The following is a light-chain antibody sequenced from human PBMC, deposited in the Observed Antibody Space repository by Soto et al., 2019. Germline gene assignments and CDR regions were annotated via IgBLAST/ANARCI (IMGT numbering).Light chain of an antibody. CDR2: GTS. CDR1: QSVSSSY. V-gene: IGKV3-20*01. Sequence: EIVLTQSPGTLSLSPGERATLSCRASQSVSSSYLAWYQQKPGQSPRLLIYGTSSRATGIPARFSGSGSGREFTLTISRLEPEDFAVYYCQQYGGSPQTFGQGTKLEVK. J-gene: IGKJ2*01. CDR3: QQYGGSPQT.